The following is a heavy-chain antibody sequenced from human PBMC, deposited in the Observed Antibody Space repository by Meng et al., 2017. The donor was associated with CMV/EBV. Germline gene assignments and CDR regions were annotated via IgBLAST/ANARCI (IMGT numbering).Heavy chain of an antibody. J-gene: IGHJ4*02. V-gene: IGHV4-39*07. D-gene: IGHD1-26*01. CDR2: IYYEGST. CDR3: ARGWELQY. Sequence: SETLSLTCSVSGGSISRNGYYWAWIRQPPGKGLEWIGSIYYEGSTYYSPSLKSRATISVQTSKNQFSLKLSSVTAADTAVYYCARGWELQYWGQGTLVTV. CDR1: GGSISRNGYY.